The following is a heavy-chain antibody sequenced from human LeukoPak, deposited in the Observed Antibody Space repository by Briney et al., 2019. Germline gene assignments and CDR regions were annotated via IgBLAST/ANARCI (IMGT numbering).Heavy chain of an antibody. D-gene: IGHD3-22*01. Sequence: SVKVSCKASGGTFSSYAISWVRQAPGQGLEWMGGIIPIFGTANYAQKFQGRVTITADESTSTAYMELSSLRSGDTAVYYCARGFLRVSTYYYDSSGYYFDYWGQGTLVTVSS. V-gene: IGHV1-69*01. CDR3: ARGFLRVSTYYYDSSGYYFDY. CDR2: IIPIFGTA. J-gene: IGHJ4*02. CDR1: GGTFSSYA.